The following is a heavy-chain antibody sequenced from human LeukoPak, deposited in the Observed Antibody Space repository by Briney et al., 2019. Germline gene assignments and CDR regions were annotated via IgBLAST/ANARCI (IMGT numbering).Heavy chain of an antibody. Sequence: SETLSLTCTVSGGSISSSSYYWGWIRQPPGKGLEWIGSIYYSGSTYYNPSPKSRVTISVDTSKNQFSLKLSSVTAADTAVYYCARQGYTYYYDSSGYYPFDYWGQGTLVTVSS. V-gene: IGHV4-39*01. CDR2: IYYSGST. CDR3: ARQGYTYYYDSSGYYPFDY. CDR1: GGSISSSSYY. J-gene: IGHJ4*02. D-gene: IGHD3-22*01.